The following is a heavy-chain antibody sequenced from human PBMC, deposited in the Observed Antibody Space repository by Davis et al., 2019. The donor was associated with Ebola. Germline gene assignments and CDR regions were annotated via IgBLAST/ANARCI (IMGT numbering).Heavy chain of an antibody. CDR1: GFTFSDYS. V-gene: IGHV3-30*09. CDR3: VRDSNYLDIRGSFDS. Sequence: PGGSLRLSCVGSGFTFSDYSMAWVRQAPGKGLEWVALIAHEGSRKFYTDSVTGRFAMSRDVSGNSMSLQMDDLTPEDSGVYYCVRDSNYLDIRGSFDSWGQGTQVTVSS. CDR2: IAHEGSRK. J-gene: IGHJ4*02. D-gene: IGHD1-7*01.